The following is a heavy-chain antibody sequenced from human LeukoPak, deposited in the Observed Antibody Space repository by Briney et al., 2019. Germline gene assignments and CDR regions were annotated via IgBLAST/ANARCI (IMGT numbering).Heavy chain of an antibody. J-gene: IGHJ4*02. Sequence: GGSLRLSCAASGFTFSDYYMGWIRQAPGKGLEWVSYISSSGSTIYYADSVKGRFTISRDNAKNSLYLQMNSLRAEDTAVYYCARWPYSSSYYFDYWGQGTLVTVSS. CDR1: GFTFSDYY. CDR3: ARWPYSSSYYFDY. V-gene: IGHV3-11*01. CDR2: ISSSGSTI. D-gene: IGHD6-6*01.